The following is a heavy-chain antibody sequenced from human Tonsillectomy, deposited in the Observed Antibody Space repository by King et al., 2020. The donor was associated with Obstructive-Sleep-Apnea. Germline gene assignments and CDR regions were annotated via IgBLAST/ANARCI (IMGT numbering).Heavy chain of an antibody. D-gene: IGHD6-13*01. Sequence: VQLVESGGGVVQPGRSLRLSCVASGFTFSGYAMDWVRQAPGKGLEWVAVISYDGNTKYYADSVKGRFTISRDNSKKTLYLQMNSLRADDKAVYFCAKDPGRLSIAPAVDYYYGMDVWGHGTTVSVSS. CDR2: ISYDGNTK. V-gene: IGHV3-30*04. CDR3: AKDPGRLSIAPAVDYYYGMDV. CDR1: GFTFSGYA. J-gene: IGHJ6*02.